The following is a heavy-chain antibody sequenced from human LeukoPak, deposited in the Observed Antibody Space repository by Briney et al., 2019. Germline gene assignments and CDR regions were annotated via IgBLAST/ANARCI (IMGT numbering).Heavy chain of an antibody. V-gene: IGHV4-59*01. CDR2: IYYSGST. J-gene: IGHJ4*02. CDR3: ARWNHKWNDLFDY. CDR1: GGSISSYY. Sequence: SETLSLTCTVSGGSISSYYWSWIRQPPGKGLEWIGYIYYSGSTNYNPSLKSRVTISVDTSKNQFSLKLSSVTAADTAVYYCARWNHKWNDLFDYWGQGTLVTVSS. D-gene: IGHD1-1*01.